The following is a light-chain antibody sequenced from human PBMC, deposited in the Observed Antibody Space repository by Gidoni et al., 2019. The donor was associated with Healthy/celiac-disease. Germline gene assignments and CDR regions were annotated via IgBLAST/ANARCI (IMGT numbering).Light chain of an antibody. CDR1: LSVSSSY. CDR2: GAA. CDR3: QQYGSSPIT. J-gene: IGKJ5*01. Sequence: EIVLTQSPGTLSSSPGERATLSCRASLSVSSSYLAWYQQKPGQAPRLLIYGAASRATGLPDRFSGSGSGTDFNLTISRLEPEDFAVYYCQQYGSSPITFGQGTRLEIK. V-gene: IGKV3-20*01.